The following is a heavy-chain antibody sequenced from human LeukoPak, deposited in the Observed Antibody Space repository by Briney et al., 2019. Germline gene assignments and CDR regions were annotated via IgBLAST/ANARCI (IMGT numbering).Heavy chain of an antibody. Sequence: PSETLSLTCTVSGGSISTYYWSWIRQPPGKGLEWIGYINYSGSTNYNPSLKSRVTISVDTSKNQFSLKLNSVTAADTAVYYCAREYYYDTSGYSLGGAFDIWGQGTMATVSS. CDR2: INYSGST. D-gene: IGHD3-22*01. CDR3: AREYYYDTSGYSLGGAFDI. J-gene: IGHJ3*02. V-gene: IGHV4-59*01. CDR1: GGSISTYY.